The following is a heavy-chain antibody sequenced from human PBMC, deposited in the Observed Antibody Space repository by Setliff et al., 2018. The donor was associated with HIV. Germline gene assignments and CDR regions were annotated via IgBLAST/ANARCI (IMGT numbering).Heavy chain of an antibody. V-gene: IGHV4-4*09. J-gene: IGHJ4*02. CDR1: GGSISSYY. D-gene: IGHD1-26*01. Sequence: SETLSLTCTVSGGSISSYYWSWMRQPPGKGLEWIGYIFTSGSTNYNPSLKSRVTISMDTSKNQFSLKLSSVTAADTALYHCARDGRGGGSYYADYWGQGILVTVSS. CDR3: ARDGRGGGSYYADY. CDR2: IFTSGST.